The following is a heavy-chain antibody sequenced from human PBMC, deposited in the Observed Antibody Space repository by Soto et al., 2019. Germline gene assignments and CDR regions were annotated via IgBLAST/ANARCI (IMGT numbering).Heavy chain of an antibody. J-gene: IGHJ4*02. CDR1: GGSISSYY. D-gene: IGHD3-10*01. V-gene: IGHV4-59*08. CDR2: IYCSGST. CDR3: ARHNYGSGSTYFDY. Sequence: SETLSLTCTVSGGSISSYYWSWIRQPPGKGLEWIGYIYCSGSTNYNPSLKSRVTISVDTSKNQFSLKPNSMTAADTAVYYCARHNYGSGSTYFDYWGKGTLVTVSS.